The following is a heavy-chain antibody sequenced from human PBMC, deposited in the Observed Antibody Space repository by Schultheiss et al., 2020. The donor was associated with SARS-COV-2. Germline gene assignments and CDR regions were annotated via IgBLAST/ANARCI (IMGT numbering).Heavy chain of an antibody. CDR3: ASHIWSHWFDD. CDR1: GFIFSSYD. J-gene: IGHJ4*02. D-gene: IGHD3-3*01. CDR2: IGTAGDP. Sequence: GGSLRLSCAASGFIFSSYDMHWVRQATGKGLEWVSAIGTAGDPYYPGSVKGRFTISKDNAKNSLYLQMNSLTDEDTAVYYCASHIWSHWFDDWGQGTQVTVS. V-gene: IGHV3-13*05.